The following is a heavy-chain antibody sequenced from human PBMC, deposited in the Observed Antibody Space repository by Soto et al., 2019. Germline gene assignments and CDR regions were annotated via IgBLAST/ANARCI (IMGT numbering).Heavy chain of an antibody. CDR2: MNPNSGNT. CDR3: AREFRDIVATVGRYYYYGMDV. V-gene: IGHV1-8*01. Sequence: ASVKVSCKASGYTFTSYDINWVRQATGQGLEWMGWMNPNSGNTGYAQKFQGRVTTTRNTSISTAYMELSSLRSEDTAVYYCAREFRDIVATVGRYYYYGMDVWGQGTTVTVSS. D-gene: IGHD5-12*01. J-gene: IGHJ6*02. CDR1: GYTFTSYD.